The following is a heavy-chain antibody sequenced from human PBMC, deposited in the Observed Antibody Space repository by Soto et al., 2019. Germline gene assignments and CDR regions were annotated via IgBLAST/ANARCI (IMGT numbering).Heavy chain of an antibody. CDR3: ASGLQLWLRRINTGYSG. V-gene: IGHV1-69*12. Sequence: QVQLVQSGAEVKKPESSVKVSCKAPGGTFSTYAISWVRQAPGQGLEWMGGIIPMFGTANYAQRFQDRVPITADASTNSVYMELGSLRSEDTAVYFCASGLQLWLRRINTGYSGWGQGTLVTVSS. CDR1: GGTFSTYA. D-gene: IGHD5-12*01. CDR2: IIPMFGTA. J-gene: IGHJ4*02.